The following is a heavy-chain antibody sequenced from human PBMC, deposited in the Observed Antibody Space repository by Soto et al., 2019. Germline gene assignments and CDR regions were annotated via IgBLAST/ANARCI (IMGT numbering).Heavy chain of an antibody. CDR3: AKDPSEYSSSGYYYGMDV. Sequence: GSLRLSCAASGFTFSSYGMHWVRQAPGKGLEWVAVISYDGSNKYYADSVKGRFTISRDNSKNTLYLQMNSLRAEDTAVYYCAKDPSEYSSSGYYYGMDVWGQGTTVTVSS. CDR2: ISYDGSNK. V-gene: IGHV3-30*18. J-gene: IGHJ6*02. D-gene: IGHD6-6*01. CDR1: GFTFSSYG.